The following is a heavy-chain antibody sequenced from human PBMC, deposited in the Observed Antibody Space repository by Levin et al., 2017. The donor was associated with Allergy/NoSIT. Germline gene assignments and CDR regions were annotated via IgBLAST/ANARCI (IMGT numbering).Heavy chain of an antibody. J-gene: IGHJ4*02. CDR1: GFTFSDHY. V-gene: IGHV3-72*01. CDR3: ANTDYGSGSYYFDY. CDR2: ARNKANSYTT. D-gene: IGHD3-10*01. Sequence: LSLTCAASGFTFSDHYMDWVRQAPGKGLEWVGRARNKANSYTTEYAASVKGRFTISRDDSKNSLYLQMDSLKTEDTAVYYCANTDYGSGSYYFDYWGQGTLVTVSS.